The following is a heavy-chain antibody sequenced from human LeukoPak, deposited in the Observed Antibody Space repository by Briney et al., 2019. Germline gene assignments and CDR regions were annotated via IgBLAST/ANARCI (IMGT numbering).Heavy chain of an antibody. CDR3: ARGYSSGWYSGEYYFDY. D-gene: IGHD6-19*01. CDR1: GYTFTSYD. V-gene: IGHV1-8*01. J-gene: IGHJ4*02. CDR2: MNPNSGNT. Sequence: GASVKVSCKASGYTFTSYDINWVRQATGQGLEWMGWMNPNSGNTGYAQKFQGRVTMTRSTSISTAYMELSSLRSEDTAVYYCARGYSSGWYSGEYYFDYWGQGTLVTVSS.